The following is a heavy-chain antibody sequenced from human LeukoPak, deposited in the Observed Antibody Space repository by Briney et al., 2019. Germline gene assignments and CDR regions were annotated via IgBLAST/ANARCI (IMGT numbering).Heavy chain of an antibody. CDR3: ARLLDNDISGDPDTFDV. Sequence: LETLSLTCTVSGGSLSGHYWSWIWQPPGKRLEWIGYVSYTGRTKYNPSLQSRVTISIDTSKSQFSLKLTSVTSADTAVYSCARLLDNDISGDPDTFDVWGQGTTVIVSS. D-gene: IGHD3-22*01. J-gene: IGHJ3*01. CDR2: VSYTGRT. CDR1: GGSLSGHY. V-gene: IGHV4-59*11.